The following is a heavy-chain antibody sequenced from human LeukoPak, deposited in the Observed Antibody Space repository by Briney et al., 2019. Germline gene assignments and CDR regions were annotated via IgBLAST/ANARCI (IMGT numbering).Heavy chain of an antibody. V-gene: IGHV1-69*06. CDR2: IIPIFGTA. J-gene: IGHJ4*02. CDR1: GYTFTSYG. D-gene: IGHD7-27*01. Sequence: SVKVSCKASGYTFTSYGISWVRQAPGQGLEWMGGIIPIFGTANHAQKFQGRVTITADKSTSTAYMELSSLRSEDTAVYYCARSVPGETSDYWGQGTLVTVSS. CDR3: ARSVPGETSDY.